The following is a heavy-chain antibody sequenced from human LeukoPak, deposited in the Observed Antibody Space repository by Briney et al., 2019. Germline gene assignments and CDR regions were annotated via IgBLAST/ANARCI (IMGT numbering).Heavy chain of an antibody. J-gene: IGHJ1*01. D-gene: IGHD2-2*01. CDR2: IKQDGSEE. Sequence: PGGSLRLSCVASEFRFGRDWISWVRQAPGKGLEWVAGIKQDGSEEYYVGSVRGRFSVAVDNGKNSLYLQMTSLRAEDTARYYCATLDSTKSVFWGRGTAVTVSS. CDR1: EFRFGRDW. CDR3: ATLDSTKSVF. V-gene: IGHV3-7*01.